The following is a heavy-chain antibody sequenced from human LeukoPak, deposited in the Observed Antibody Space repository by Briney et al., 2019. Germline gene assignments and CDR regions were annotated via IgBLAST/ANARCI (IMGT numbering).Heavy chain of an antibody. V-gene: IGHV1-2*02. Sequence: ASVKVSCKASQYALTDYYVHWVRQAPGQGLEWMGWINPNSGGTNYAQKFQGRITMTRDTSISTAYMELSRLTSDDTAVYYCARDAIVRDYSNSDYWGQGTLVTVSS. J-gene: IGHJ4*02. D-gene: IGHD4-11*01. CDR1: QYALTDYY. CDR3: ARDAIVRDYSNSDY. CDR2: INPNSGGT.